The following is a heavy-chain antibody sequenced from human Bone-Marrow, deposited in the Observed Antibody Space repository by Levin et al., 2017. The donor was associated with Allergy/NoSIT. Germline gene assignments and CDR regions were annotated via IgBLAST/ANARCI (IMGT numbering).Heavy chain of an antibody. CDR3: ARVAAAGRGNWFDP. CDR1: GFTFSSYS. V-gene: IGHV3-21*01. CDR2: ISSSSSYI. Sequence: PGGSLRLSCAASGFTFSSYSMNWVRQAPGKGLEWVSSISSSSSYIYYADSVKGRFTISRDNAKNSLYLQMNSLRAEDTAVYYCARVAAAGRGNWFDPWGQGTLVTVSS. J-gene: IGHJ5*02. D-gene: IGHD6-13*01.